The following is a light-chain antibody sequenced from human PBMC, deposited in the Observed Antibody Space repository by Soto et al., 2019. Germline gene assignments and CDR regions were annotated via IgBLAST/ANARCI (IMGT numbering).Light chain of an antibody. CDR3: SSYSTSSGYV. CDR2: GVT. J-gene: IGLJ6*01. Sequence: QSVLTQRPSVSGSPVQSITISCTRTSSAVGGYNYVCCYPQHPGEAPKPISSGVTNRHSGVSYRFSGSKSDYTASLTIPRLQAEHEGDYYCSSYSTSSGYVFG. V-gene: IGLV2-14*01. CDR1: SSAVGGYNY.